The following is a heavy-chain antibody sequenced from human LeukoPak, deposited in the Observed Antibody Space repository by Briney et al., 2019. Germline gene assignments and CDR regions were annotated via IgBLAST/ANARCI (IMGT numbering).Heavy chain of an antibody. CDR2: ISAYNGNT. CDR1: GYTFTSYG. J-gene: IGHJ4*02. Sequence: GASVKVSCKASGYTFTSYGISWVRQAPGQGLEWMGWISAYNGNTNYAQKLQGRVTMTTDTSTSTAYMELRSLRSDDTAVYYCARGRRVVRGVPQRDDYWGQGTLVTVSS. CDR3: ARGRRVVRGVPQRDDY. V-gene: IGHV1-18*01. D-gene: IGHD3-10*01.